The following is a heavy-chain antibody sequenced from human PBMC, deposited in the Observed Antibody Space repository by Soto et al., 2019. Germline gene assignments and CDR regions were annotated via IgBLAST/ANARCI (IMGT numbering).Heavy chain of an antibody. CDR2: IYYSGST. CDR1: GDSISSSY. Sequence: SETLSLTCTVSGDSISSSYWSWIRQSPGKGLEWIGDIYYSGSTNYNASLKSRVTISVDTSKNQFSLKLSSVTAADTAVYYCARGINYYDSSGDSWFDPWGQGTLVTVSS. V-gene: IGHV4-59*12. J-gene: IGHJ5*02. D-gene: IGHD3-22*01. CDR3: ARGINYYDSSGDSWFDP.